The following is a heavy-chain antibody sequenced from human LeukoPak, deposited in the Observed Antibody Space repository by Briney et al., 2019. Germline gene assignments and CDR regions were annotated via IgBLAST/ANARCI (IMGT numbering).Heavy chain of an antibody. D-gene: IGHD3-9*01. Sequence: GGSLRLPCAASGFTFSSYEMNWVRQAPGKGLEWVSYMSSSGSTIYYADSVKGRFTISRDNAKNSLYLQMNSLRAEDTAVYYCARSGGYFDWLSNHDAFDIWGQGTMVTVSS. CDR1: GFTFSSYE. V-gene: IGHV3-48*03. J-gene: IGHJ3*02. CDR2: MSSSGSTI. CDR3: ARSGGYFDWLSNHDAFDI.